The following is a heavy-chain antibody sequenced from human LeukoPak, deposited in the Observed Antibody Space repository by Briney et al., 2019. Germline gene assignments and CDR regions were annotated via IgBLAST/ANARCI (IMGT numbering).Heavy chain of an antibody. Sequence: ASVKVSCKASEYTFTSYDINWVRRATGQGLEWMGWMNPNSGNTGYAQKFQGRVTMTRNTSISTAYMELSSLRSEDTAVYYCAMAYYYGSGSYYNGYDAFDIWGQGTMVTVSS. J-gene: IGHJ3*02. CDR2: MNPNSGNT. CDR1: EYTFTSYD. V-gene: IGHV1-8*01. D-gene: IGHD3-10*01. CDR3: AMAYYYGSGSYYNGYDAFDI.